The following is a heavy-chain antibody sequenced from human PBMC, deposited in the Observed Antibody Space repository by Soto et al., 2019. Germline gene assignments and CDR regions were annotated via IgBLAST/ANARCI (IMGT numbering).Heavy chain of an antibody. J-gene: IGHJ4*02. V-gene: IGHV3-9*01. CDR2: ISWNSGII. Sequence: EVQLVESGGGLVQPGRSLRLSCAASGFTFDDYAMHWVRQAPGKGLEWVSGISWNSGIIDYADSVEGRFTISRDSAKNPLYLQMNSLRAEDTALYYCAKGYSYGVLEPLGYWGQGTLVTVSS. D-gene: IGHD5-18*01. CDR3: AKGYSYGVLEPLGY. CDR1: GFTFDDYA.